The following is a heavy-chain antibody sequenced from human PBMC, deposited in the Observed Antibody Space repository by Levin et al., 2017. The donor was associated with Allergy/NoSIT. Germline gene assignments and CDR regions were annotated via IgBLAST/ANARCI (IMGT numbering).Heavy chain of an antibody. V-gene: IGHV3-33*01. CDR2: IWFDGSKK. J-gene: IGHJ6*02. CDR1: GFTFSSYG. D-gene: IGHD5-18*01. CDR3: ARAEYSYGFYYYGMDL. Sequence: GGSLRLSCAASGFTFSSYGMQGVRQAPGKGLECVAFIWFDGSKKYYADSVRGRFTISRDTSENTLYLQMNSLRAEDTAVYYCARAEYSYGFYYYGMDLWGQGTTVTVSS.